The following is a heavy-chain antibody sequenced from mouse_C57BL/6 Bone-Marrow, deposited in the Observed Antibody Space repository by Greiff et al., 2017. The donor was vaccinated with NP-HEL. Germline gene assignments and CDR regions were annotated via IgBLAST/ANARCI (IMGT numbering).Heavy chain of an antibody. CDR3: AREGVTTGYYYAMDY. CDR2: ISNLAYSI. J-gene: IGHJ4*01. CDR1: GFTFSDYG. D-gene: IGHD2-2*01. Sequence: EVKLVESGGGLVQPGGSLKLSCAASGFTFSDYGMAWVRQAPRKGPEWVAFISNLAYSIYYADTVTGRFTISRENAKNTLYLEMSSLRSEDTAMYYCAREGVTTGYYYAMDYWGQGTSVTVSS. V-gene: IGHV5-15*01.